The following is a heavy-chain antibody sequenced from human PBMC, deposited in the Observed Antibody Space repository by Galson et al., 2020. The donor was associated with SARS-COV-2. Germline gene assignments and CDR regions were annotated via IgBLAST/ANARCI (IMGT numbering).Heavy chain of an antibody. CDR3: AREYAYYDSSGYQGVDYYYGMDV. Sequence: GGSLRLSCAASGFTFSSYSMNWVRQAPGKGLEWVSYISSSSSTIYYADSVKGRFTISRDNAKNSLYLQMNSLRAEDTAVYYCAREYAYYDSSGYQGVDYYYGMDVWGQGTTVTVSS. D-gene: IGHD3-22*01. J-gene: IGHJ6*02. CDR1: GFTFSSYS. CDR2: ISSSSSTI. V-gene: IGHV3-48*04.